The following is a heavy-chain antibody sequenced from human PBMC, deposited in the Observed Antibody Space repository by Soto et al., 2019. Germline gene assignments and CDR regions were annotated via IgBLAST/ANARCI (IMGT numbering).Heavy chain of an antibody. V-gene: IGHV3-23*01. CDR3: STRGSRYYYGMDV. D-gene: IGHD3-10*01. Sequence: EVQLLESGGGLVQPGGSLRLSCAASGFTFSGYGMDWVRQAPGKGLEWVSSIENSGETTYFADSVRGRFTLSRDFSKNMLFLQMNSLRAGDTVVYYCSTRGSRYYYGMDVWGQGTTVTVSS. CDR2: IENSGETT. CDR1: GFTFSGYG. J-gene: IGHJ6*02.